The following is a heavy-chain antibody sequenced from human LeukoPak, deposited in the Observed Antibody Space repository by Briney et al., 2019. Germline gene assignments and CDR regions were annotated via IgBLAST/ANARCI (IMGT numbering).Heavy chain of an antibody. D-gene: IGHD2/OR15-2a*01. CDR2: INHSGST. CDR1: GGSFNGYY. J-gene: IGHJ6*03. CDR3: ARDFPYYHYTDV. V-gene: IGHV4-34*01. Sequence: ASETLSLTCAVYGGSFNGYYWSWIRQPPGKGLEWIGEINHSGSTNYNPSLKSRVTISVDTSKNQFSLKLSSVTAADTAVYYCARDFPYYHYTDVWGKGTTVTVSS.